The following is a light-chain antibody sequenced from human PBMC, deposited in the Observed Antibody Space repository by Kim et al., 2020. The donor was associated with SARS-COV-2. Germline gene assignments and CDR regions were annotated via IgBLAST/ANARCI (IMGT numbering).Light chain of an antibody. J-gene: IGKJ4*01. Sequence: VSPGERATLSCRASQSVSSILAWYQQKPGQAPRLLIYGASTRATGIPARFSGSGSGTEFTLTISSLQSEDFAVYYCQQYNNWPALTFGGGTKLEI. CDR3: QQYNNWPALT. CDR1: QSVSSI. CDR2: GAS. V-gene: IGKV3-15*01.